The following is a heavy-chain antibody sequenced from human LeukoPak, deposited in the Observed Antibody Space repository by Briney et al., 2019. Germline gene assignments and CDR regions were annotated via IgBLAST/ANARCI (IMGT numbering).Heavy chain of an antibody. CDR2: ISFTDSKT. Sequence: GGSLRLSCAAFGLSFSDYEMNWVRQSPGKGLEWISHISFTDSKTYYADSVKGRFTISRDNAKNSLFLQMNSLRAEDTAVYYCARDGVRQLDYYFDYWGQGALVTVSS. CDR1: GLSFSDYE. V-gene: IGHV3-48*03. D-gene: IGHD2-2*01. CDR3: ARDGVRQLDYYFDY. J-gene: IGHJ4*02.